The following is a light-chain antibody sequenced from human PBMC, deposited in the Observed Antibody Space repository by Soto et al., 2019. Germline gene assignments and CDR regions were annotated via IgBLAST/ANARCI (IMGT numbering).Light chain of an antibody. CDR1: SSDIGYYNY. J-gene: IGLJ2*01. CDR3: SSYTSSNTLV. Sequence: QSALTQPASVSGSPGQSVTISCTGTSSDIGYYNYVSWFQQYPGKAPKLIIYEVSNRPSGVSFRFSGSKSGNTASLTISGLQAKDEADYYCSSYTSSNTLVLGGGTKLTVL. CDR2: EVS. V-gene: IGLV2-14*01.